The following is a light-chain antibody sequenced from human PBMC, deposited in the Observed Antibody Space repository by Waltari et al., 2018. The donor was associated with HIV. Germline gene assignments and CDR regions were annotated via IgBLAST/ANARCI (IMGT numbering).Light chain of an antibody. Sequence: QSALTQPASVSGSPGQSITISCTGTSSDTAGHAYVSWYQQHPGKAPKLLIYGVSSRPSGVSNRFSGSRSGNTASLTISGLQADDEAHYYCSAYTTYSPLAVFGGGTKLTVL. CDR1: SSDTAGHAY. J-gene: IGLJ2*01. V-gene: IGLV2-14*01. CDR3: SAYTTYSPLAV. CDR2: GVS.